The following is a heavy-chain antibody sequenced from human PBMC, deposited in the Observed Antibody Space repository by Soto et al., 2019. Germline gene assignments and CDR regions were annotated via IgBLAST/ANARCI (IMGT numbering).Heavy chain of an antibody. J-gene: IGHJ4*02. V-gene: IGHV3-21*01. D-gene: IGHD3-22*01. CDR1: GFTFSRYN. CDR2: ISSRSSDI. CDR3: ATGYYDSSGYYFDY. Sequence: EVQLVESGGALVKPGGSLRLSCAASGFTFSRYNMNWVRQAPEKGLEWVSSISSRSSDIYYADSVKGRFTISRDNAKNSLSLQMNNQRAEDTAVYYCATGYYDSSGYYFDYWGQGTLVTVTS.